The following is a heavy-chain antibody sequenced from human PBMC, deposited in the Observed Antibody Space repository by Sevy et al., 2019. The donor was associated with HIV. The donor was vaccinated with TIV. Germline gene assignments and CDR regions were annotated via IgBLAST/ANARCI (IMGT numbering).Heavy chain of an antibody. CDR1: GFTFSYDN. Sequence: GGSLRLSCAASGFTFSYDNMNWVRQAPGKVLEWVSSISSGSSYVYHADSVKGRFNISRDNAKNSLYLQMNSLRTEDTAVSYCASPLHYYDSPSAYWGQGTQVTVSS. V-gene: IGHV3-21*01. D-gene: IGHD3-22*01. J-gene: IGHJ4*02. CDR2: ISSGSSYV. CDR3: ASPLHYYDSPSAY.